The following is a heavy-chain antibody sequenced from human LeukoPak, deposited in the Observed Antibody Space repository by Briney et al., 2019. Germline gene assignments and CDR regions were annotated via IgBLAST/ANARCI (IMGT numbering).Heavy chain of an antibody. CDR1: GYTFTSYG. J-gene: IGHJ4*02. Sequence: ASVKVSCKASGYTFTSYGISWVRQAPGKGLEWVSAISGSGGSTYYADSVKGRFTISRDNSKNTLYLHMNSLRAEDTAVYYCANSPDGAFDYWGQGTLVTVSS. CDR2: ISGSGGST. CDR3: ANSPDGAFDY. V-gene: IGHV3-23*01.